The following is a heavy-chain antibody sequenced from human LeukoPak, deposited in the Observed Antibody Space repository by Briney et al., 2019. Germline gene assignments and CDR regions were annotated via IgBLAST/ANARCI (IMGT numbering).Heavy chain of an antibody. D-gene: IGHD4-23*01. V-gene: IGHV3-48*02. CDR1: GFTFSSYS. CDR2: ISSSSSTI. Sequence: GGSLRLSCAASGFTFSSYSMNWVRQAQGKGLEWVSYISSSSSTIYYADSVKGRFTISRDNAKNSLYLQMNSLRDEDTAVYYCARTRTTVAPYFDYWGQGTLVTVSS. J-gene: IGHJ4*02. CDR3: ARTRTTVAPYFDY.